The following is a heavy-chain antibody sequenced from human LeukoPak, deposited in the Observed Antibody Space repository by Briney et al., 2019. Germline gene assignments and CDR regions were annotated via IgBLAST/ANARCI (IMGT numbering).Heavy chain of an antibody. CDR2: INTDGSST. Sequence: GGSLRLSCAASGFTFSSYWMHWVRHAPGKGLVWVSRINTDGSSTSYADSVKGRFTISRDNAKNTLYLQMNSLRAEDTAVYYCARGRYCSGGSCRYFDYWGQGTLVTVSS. D-gene: IGHD2-15*01. CDR3: ARGRYCSGGSCRYFDY. J-gene: IGHJ4*02. V-gene: IGHV3-74*01. CDR1: GFTFSSYW.